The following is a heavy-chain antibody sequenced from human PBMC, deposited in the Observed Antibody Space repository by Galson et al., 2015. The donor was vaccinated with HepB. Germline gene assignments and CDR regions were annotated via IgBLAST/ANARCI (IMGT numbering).Heavy chain of an antibody. CDR2: TYFRSQWRI. CDR1: GDSDTSNSAV. CDR3: AYGSDV. V-gene: IGHV6-1*01. J-gene: IGHJ6*02. Sequence: CAISGDSDTSNSAVWNWIRQSPSRGLEWLGRTYFRSQWRIDYSVSVKSRITINADTSQNQFSLHLNSMTPEDTAVYYCAYGSDVWGQGTTVIVSS.